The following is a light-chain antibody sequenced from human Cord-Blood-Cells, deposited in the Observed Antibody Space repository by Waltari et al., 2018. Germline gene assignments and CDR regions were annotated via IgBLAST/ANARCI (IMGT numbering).Light chain of an antibody. Sequence: DIQMTQSPSSLSASVGDRVTITCRASQSISSYLNWYQQKPGKAPKLLIYAASSLQSGVPSRFSGSGSGTDCTLTISSLQPEDCATYYCQQSYSTFTFGPGTKVDIK. CDR1: QSISSY. J-gene: IGKJ3*01. CDR2: AAS. V-gene: IGKV1-39*01. CDR3: QQSYSTFT.